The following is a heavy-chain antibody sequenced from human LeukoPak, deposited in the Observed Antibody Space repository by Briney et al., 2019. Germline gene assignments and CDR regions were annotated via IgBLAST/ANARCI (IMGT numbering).Heavy chain of an antibody. J-gene: IGHJ4*02. CDR1: GGSFSGYY. D-gene: IGHD3-16*02. V-gene: IGHV4-34*01. Sequence: SETLSLTCAVYGGSFSGYYWSWIRQPPGKGLEWIGEINHSGSTNYNPSLKSRVTISVDTSKNQFSLKLSSVTAADTAVYYCARGGYDYVWGSYRPQKFDYWAREPWSPSPQ. CDR2: INHSGST. CDR3: ARGGYDYVWGSYRPQKFDY.